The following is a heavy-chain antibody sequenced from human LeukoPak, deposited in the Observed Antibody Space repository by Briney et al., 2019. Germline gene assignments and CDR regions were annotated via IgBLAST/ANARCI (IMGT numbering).Heavy chain of an antibody. D-gene: IGHD6-13*01. J-gene: IGHJ5*02. CDR1: GYSFTSYW. CDR3: ARGSIIAAAGTRWFDP. Sequence: GGSLKISCKGSGYSFTSYWISWVRQMPGKGLEWIGRIDPSDSYTNYSPSFQGHVTISADKSISTAYLQWSSLKASDTAMYYCARGSIIAAAGTRWFDPWGQGTLVTVSS. V-gene: IGHV5-10-1*01. CDR2: IDPSDSYT.